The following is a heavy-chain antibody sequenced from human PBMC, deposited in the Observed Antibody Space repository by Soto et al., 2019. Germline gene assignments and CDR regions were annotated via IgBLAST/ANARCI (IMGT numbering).Heavy chain of an antibody. CDR2: VYYSGST. D-gene: IGHD3-22*01. J-gene: IGHJ5*02. CDR1: GGSISSGCYY. Sequence: KTSETLSLTCTVSGGSISSGCYYWSWIRQHPGKGLEWIGYVYYSGSTYYNPSLKSRVTISVDTSKNQFSLKLSSVTAADTAVYYCARGSYYYDSSGYLVSSYWFDPWGQATLVTVSS. V-gene: IGHV4-31*03. CDR3: ARGSYYYDSSGYLVSSYWFDP.